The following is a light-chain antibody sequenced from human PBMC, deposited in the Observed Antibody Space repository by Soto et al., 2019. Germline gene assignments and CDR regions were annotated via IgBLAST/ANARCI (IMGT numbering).Light chain of an antibody. CDR1: QALNTR. J-gene: IGKJ1*01. Sequence: EIVLTQSPATLSAFPGDRVTLSCRASQALNTRLAWYQHKPGQAPRLLIYLTSNRAAGVPARFSAWGSETDFTLTISDVEPEDVAVYYCHQRQSWPRTFGQGTKVEIK. V-gene: IGKV3-11*01. CDR3: HQRQSWPRT. CDR2: LTS.